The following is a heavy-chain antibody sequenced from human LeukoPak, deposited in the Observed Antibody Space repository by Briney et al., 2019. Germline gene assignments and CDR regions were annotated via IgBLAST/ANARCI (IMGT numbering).Heavy chain of an antibody. Sequence: ASVKVSCEASGYTFTSYGISWVRQAPGQGLEWMGWIDASNGNTNYAQKVQGRVTITTDTSPTTAYMELRSLRFDDTAVYYCARDYDYVPDFWGQGTLVTVSS. D-gene: IGHD3-16*01. CDR3: ARDYDYVPDF. V-gene: IGHV1-18*01. CDR2: IDASNGNT. J-gene: IGHJ4*02. CDR1: GYTFTSYG.